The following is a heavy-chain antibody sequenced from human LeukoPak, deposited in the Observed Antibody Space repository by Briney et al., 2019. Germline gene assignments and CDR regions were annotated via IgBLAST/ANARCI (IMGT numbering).Heavy chain of an antibody. J-gene: IGHJ6*03. CDR1: GGTFSSYA. V-gene: IGHV1-69*05. CDR3: ARVGYDFWSGYYNYYYYYMDV. D-gene: IGHD3-3*01. CDR2: IIPIFGTA. Sequence: ASVKVSCKASGGTFSSYAISWVRQAPGQGLEWMGGIIPIFGTANYAQKFQGRVTITTDESTSTAYMELSSLRSEVTAVYYCARVGYDFWSGYYNYYYYYMDVWGKGTTVTVSS.